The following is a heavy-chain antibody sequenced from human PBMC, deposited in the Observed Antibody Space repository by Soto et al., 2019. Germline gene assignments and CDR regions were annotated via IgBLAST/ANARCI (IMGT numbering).Heavy chain of an antibody. Sequence: SETLSLTCTVSGGSFSGYYWNWIRQPPGKGLEWIGYIYYSGTTKYNPSLNSRVTISADTSKNQFSLRLTSVTAADTALYYCASQYCSGGSCYYGFWGQGTLVTVSS. CDR2: IYYSGTT. D-gene: IGHD2-15*01. J-gene: IGHJ4*02. V-gene: IGHV4-59*08. CDR3: ASQYCSGGSCYYGF. CDR1: GGSFSGYY.